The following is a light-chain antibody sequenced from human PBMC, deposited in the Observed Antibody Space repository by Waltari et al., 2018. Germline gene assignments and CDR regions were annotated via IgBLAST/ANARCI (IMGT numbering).Light chain of an antibody. Sequence: DIQMTQSPSSLSASVGDRVTITCRASQSLSSYLNWYQQKPGNAPKLLIYAASSLQSGVPSRFSGSGSGTDFTLTISSLQPEDFATYYCQQSYSTPPTFGQGTKVEIK. CDR2: AAS. J-gene: IGKJ1*01. CDR1: QSLSSY. V-gene: IGKV1-39*01. CDR3: QQSYSTPPT.